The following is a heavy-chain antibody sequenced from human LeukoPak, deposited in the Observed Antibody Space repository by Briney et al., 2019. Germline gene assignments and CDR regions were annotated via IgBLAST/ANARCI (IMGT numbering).Heavy chain of an antibody. Sequence: SGGSLRLSCAASGFTFSNAWMSWVRQAPGKGLEWVGRIKSKTDGGTTDYAAPVKGRFTISRDDSKNTLYLQMNSLKTEDTAVYYCTTGGLLRFLEWLSTSTSWFDPWSQGTLVTVSS. D-gene: IGHD3-3*01. J-gene: IGHJ5*02. CDR1: GFTFSNAW. CDR3: TTGGLLRFLEWLSTSTSWFDP. CDR2: IKSKTDGGTT. V-gene: IGHV3-15*01.